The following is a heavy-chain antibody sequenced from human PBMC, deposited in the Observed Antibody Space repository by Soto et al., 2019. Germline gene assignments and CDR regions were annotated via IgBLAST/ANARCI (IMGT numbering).Heavy chain of an antibody. CDR3: ARLGKPYDFWSGYWEGNWFDP. CDR1: GYSFTSYW. J-gene: IGHJ5*02. CDR2: IDPSDSYT. Sequence: GESLKISCQGSGYSFTSYWISWVRQMPGKGLEWMGRIDPSDSYTNYSPSFQGHVTISADKSISTAYLQWSSLKASDTAMYYCARLGKPYDFWSGYWEGNWFDPWGQGTLVTVSS. V-gene: IGHV5-10-1*01. D-gene: IGHD3-3*01.